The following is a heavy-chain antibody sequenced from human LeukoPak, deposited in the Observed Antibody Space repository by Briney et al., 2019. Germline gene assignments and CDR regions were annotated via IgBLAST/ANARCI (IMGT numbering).Heavy chain of an antibody. J-gene: IGHJ4*02. CDR2: IIPIFGTA. V-gene: IGHV1-69*05. Sequence: GASVKVSCKASGYTFTSYGISWVRQAPGQGLEWMGRIIPIFGTANYAQKFQGRVTITTDESTSTAYMELSSLRSEDTAVYYCAEAVYSSGWYYFDYWGQGTLVTVSS. D-gene: IGHD6-19*01. CDR3: AEAVYSSGWYYFDY. CDR1: GYTFTSYG.